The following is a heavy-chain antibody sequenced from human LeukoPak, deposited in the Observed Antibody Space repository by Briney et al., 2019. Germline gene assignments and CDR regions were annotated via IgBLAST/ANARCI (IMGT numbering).Heavy chain of an antibody. Sequence: GGSLRLSCAGSGFTFSSYEMNWVRQAPGKGLEWVSYISSSSSTIYYADSVKGRFTISRDNAKNSLYLQMSSLRAEDTAVYYCARDSGRGYTYGYPDYWGQGTLVTVSS. J-gene: IGHJ4*02. V-gene: IGHV3-48*03. D-gene: IGHD5-18*01. CDR1: GFTFSSYE. CDR3: ARDSGRGYTYGYPDY. CDR2: ISSSSSTI.